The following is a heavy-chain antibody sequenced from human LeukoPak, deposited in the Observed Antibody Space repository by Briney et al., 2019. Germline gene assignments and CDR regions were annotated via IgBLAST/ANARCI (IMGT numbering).Heavy chain of an antibody. V-gene: IGHV3-23*01. CDR3: AKSVVPAAIWNWFDP. CDR2: ISGSGGST. D-gene: IGHD2-2*02. Sequence: GGSLRLSRAASGFTFSSYAMSWVRQAPGKGLEWVSAISGSGGSTYYADSVKGRFTISRDNSKNTLYLQMNSLRAEDTAVYYCAKSVVPAAIWNWFDPWGQGTLVTVSS. J-gene: IGHJ5*02. CDR1: GFTFSSYA.